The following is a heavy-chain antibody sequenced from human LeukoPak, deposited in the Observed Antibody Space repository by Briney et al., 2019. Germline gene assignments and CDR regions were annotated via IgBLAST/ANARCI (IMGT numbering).Heavy chain of an antibody. V-gene: IGHV3-30*04. J-gene: IGHJ4*02. CDR2: ISYDGSNN. CDR3: ARGLRSRHYYFDY. CDR1: GFIFSSHT. Sequence: PGRSLRLSCAASGFIFSSHTMHWVRQAPGKGLEWVALISYDGSNNFYADSVKGRFTISRDNSKNALYLQANSLRAEDTAVYSCARGLRSRHYYFDYWGQGTLVTVSS. D-gene: IGHD5-24*01.